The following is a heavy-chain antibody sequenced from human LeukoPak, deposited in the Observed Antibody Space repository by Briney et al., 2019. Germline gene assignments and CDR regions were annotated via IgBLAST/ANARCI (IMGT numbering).Heavy chain of an antibody. D-gene: IGHD1-26*01. CDR3: ARDGSAGEGDY. Sequence: ASVKVSCKASGGTFSSYAISWVRQAPGQGLEWMGRIIPILGIANYAQKFQGRVTITADKSTSTAYMELSSLRSEDTAVYYCARDGSAGEGDYWGQGTLVTVSS. V-gene: IGHV1-69*04. CDR1: GGTFSSYA. J-gene: IGHJ4*02. CDR2: IIPILGIA.